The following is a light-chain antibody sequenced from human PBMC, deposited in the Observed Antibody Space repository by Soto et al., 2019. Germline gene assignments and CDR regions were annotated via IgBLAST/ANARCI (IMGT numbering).Light chain of an antibody. CDR2: DAS. CDR3: QRRSNWPLT. CDR1: QSVSSY. J-gene: IGKJ4*01. V-gene: IGKV3-11*01. Sequence: EIVLTQSPATLSLSPGEGATLSCRASQSVSSYFAWYQQKPGQAPRLLIYDASNRATGIPARFSGSGSGTDFTLTISSLEPEDFAVYYCQRRSNWPLTFGGGTKVEIK.